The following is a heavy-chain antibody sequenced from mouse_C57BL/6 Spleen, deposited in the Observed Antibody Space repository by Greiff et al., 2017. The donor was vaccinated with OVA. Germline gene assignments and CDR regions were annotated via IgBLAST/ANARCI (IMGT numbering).Heavy chain of an antibody. CDR3: ARGGYYGSSAYWYFDV. CDR1: GYTFTDYY. V-gene: IGHV1-26*01. J-gene: IGHJ1*03. CDR2: INPNNGGT. Sequence: EVQLQQSGPELVKPGASVKISCKASGYTFTDYYLNWVKQSHGKSLEWIGDINPNNGGTSYNQKFKGKATLTVDKSSSPAYMELRSLTSEDSAVYDCARGGYYGSSAYWYFDVWGTGTTVTVSS. D-gene: IGHD1-1*01.